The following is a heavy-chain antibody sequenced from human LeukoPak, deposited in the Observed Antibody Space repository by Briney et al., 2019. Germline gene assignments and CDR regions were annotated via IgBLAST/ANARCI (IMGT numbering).Heavy chain of an antibody. CDR2: INAGNGNT. Sequence: ASVKVSCKASGGTFSSYAISWVRQAPGQRLEWMGWINAGNGNTKYSQKFQGRVTITRDTSASTAYMELSSLRSEDTAVYYCASFYYGSGSLFDYWGQGTLVTVSS. CDR1: GGTFSSYA. D-gene: IGHD3-10*01. CDR3: ASFYYGSGSLFDY. J-gene: IGHJ4*02. V-gene: IGHV1-3*01.